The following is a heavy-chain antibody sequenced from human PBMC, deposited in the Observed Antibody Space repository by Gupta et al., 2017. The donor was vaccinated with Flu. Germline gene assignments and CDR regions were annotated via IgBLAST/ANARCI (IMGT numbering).Heavy chain of an antibody. CDR2: ITWNSGSI. D-gene: IGHD6-19*01. CDR3: AKGGGSGWSRHGLNWFGP. V-gene: IGHV3-9*01. J-gene: IGHJ5*02. CDR1: GFTFADYA. Sequence: EVQLVESGGGLVQAGRSLRLSCAASGFTFADYAMHWVRQVPGQGLDWVSGITWNSGSIKYGDSVKGRFTISRDNAQNSLYLQMNSLRPEDSALYYCAKGGGSGWSRHGLNWFGPWGQGTLVTVSS.